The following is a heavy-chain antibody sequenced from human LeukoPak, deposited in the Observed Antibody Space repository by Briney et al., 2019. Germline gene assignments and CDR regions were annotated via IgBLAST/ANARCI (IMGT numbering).Heavy chain of an antibody. CDR1: GFTSSNYA. V-gene: IGHV3-23*01. CDR3: AKDMQTWPRFPDY. Sequence: PGGSLRLSCGASGFTSSNYATSWVREAPGGGLGWVSGINDNGSTRFYAASVKGRFTSSRDNPKNTLYLQMNGLRVEDTAVYYCAKDMQTWPRFPDYWGQGTLVTVSS. J-gene: IGHJ4*02. CDR2: INDNGSTR. D-gene: IGHD5-12*01.